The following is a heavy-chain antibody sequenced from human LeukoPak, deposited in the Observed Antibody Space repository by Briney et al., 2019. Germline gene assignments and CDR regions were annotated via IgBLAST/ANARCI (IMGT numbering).Heavy chain of an antibody. Sequence: AGGSLRLSCAASGFTFSSNAMSWVRQAPGKGPEWVSVIRGSGGSTYYADSVKGRFTISRDNSKNTLYLQMNSLRAEDTAVYYCANGIDNSGYYPFDYWGQGTLVTVSS. CDR2: IRGSGGST. D-gene: IGHD3-22*01. V-gene: IGHV3-23*01. CDR1: GFTFSSNA. J-gene: IGHJ4*02. CDR3: ANGIDNSGYYPFDY.